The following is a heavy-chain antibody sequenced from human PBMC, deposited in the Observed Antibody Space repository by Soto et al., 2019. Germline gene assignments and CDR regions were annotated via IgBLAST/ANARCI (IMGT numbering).Heavy chain of an antibody. Sequence: SQTLSLTCAISGDSVSSNSAAWNWIRQSPSRGLEWLGRIYYRSKWYNDYAVSVKSRITINPDTSKNQFSLQLNSVTPEDTAVYYCARGSMVRGVIGYYYYYMDVWGKGTTVTVSS. CDR2: IYYRSKWYN. CDR1: GDSVSSNSAA. D-gene: IGHD3-10*01. CDR3: ARGSMVRGVIGYYYYYMDV. J-gene: IGHJ6*03. V-gene: IGHV6-1*01.